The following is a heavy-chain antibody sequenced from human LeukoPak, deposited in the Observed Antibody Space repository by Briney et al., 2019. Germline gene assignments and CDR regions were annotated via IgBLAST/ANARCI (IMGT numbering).Heavy chain of an antibody. CDR2: ISSSGRTI. CDR3: AREYSGYDLTPATDY. CDR1: GFTFSSYE. Sequence: PGGSLRLSCAASGFTFSSYEMNWVRQAPGKGLEWVSYISSSGRTIYYADSVKGRFTISRDNAKNSLYLQMNSLRAEDTAVYYCAREYSGYDLTPATDYWGQGTLVTVSS. V-gene: IGHV3-48*03. J-gene: IGHJ4*02. D-gene: IGHD5-12*01.